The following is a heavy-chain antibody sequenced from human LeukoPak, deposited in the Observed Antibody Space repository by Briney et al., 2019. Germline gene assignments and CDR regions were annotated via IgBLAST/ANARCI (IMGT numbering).Heavy chain of an antibody. CDR3: ARSMKGQWLQVDY. CDR1: GFTFSSYS. Sequence: PGGSLRLSCAASGFTFSSYSMNWVRQAPGKGLEWVSYISSSSSTIHYADSVKGRFTISRDNAKNSLYLQMNSLRAEDTAVYYCARSMKGQWLQVDYWGQGTLVTVSS. D-gene: IGHD5-12*01. V-gene: IGHV3-48*01. CDR2: ISSSSSTI. J-gene: IGHJ4*02.